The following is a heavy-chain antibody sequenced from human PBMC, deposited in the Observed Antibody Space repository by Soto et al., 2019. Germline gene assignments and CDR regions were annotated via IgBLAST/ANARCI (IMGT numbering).Heavy chain of an antibody. CDR1: GYTFTSYH. CDR3: ARGHISSTKSWLDP. Sequence: QVQLVQSGAEVKKPGASVKVSCKGSGYTFTSYHINWVRQATGQGLEWIGWMNPNSGNTGYAQTLQGRVTMAWDTSISTAYMGLSSLRVEDTAMYYCARGHISSTKSWLDPWGQGTLVTVSS. D-gene: IGHD6-6*01. J-gene: IGHJ5*02. CDR2: MNPNSGNT. V-gene: IGHV1-8*01.